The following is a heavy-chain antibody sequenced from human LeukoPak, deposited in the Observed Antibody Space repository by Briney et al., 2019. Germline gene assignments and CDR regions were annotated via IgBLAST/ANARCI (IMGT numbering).Heavy chain of an antibody. V-gene: IGHV4-34*01. J-gene: IGHJ4*02. CDR3: ARGGVVRGVIRD. CDR1: GGSFSGYY. D-gene: IGHD3-10*01. Sequence: SETLSLTCAVYGGSFSGYYWSWIRQPPGKGLEWIGEINHSGSTNYNPSLKSRVTISVDTSRNQFSLKLSSVTAADTAVYYCARGGVVRGVIRDWGQGTLVTVSS. CDR2: INHSGST.